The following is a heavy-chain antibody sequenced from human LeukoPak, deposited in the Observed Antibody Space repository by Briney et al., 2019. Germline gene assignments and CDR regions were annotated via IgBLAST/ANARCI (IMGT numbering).Heavy chain of an antibody. D-gene: IGHD7-27*01. V-gene: IGHV3-23*01. J-gene: IGHJ3*02. Sequence: GGSLRLSCPASGFTFTHYGMNWVRQAPGKGLEWVSGIRANGETTYYADSVRGRFTISRDNSRSMVWLQMNSLTAEDTAMYYCGRDLNWGAFDIRGLGTLVTVSS. CDR3: GRDLNWGAFDI. CDR2: IRANGETT. CDR1: GFTFTHYG.